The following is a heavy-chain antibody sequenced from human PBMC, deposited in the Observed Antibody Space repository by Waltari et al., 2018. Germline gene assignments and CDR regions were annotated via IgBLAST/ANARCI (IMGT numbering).Heavy chain of an antibody. CDR1: GFTFSSYW. V-gene: IGHV3-7*01. D-gene: IGHD6-19*01. Sequence: EVQLVESGGGLVQPGGSLRLSCAASGFTFSSYWMSWFRQAPGKGLEWVANIKQDGSEKYYVDSVKGRFTISRDNAKNSLYLQMNSLRAEDTAVYYCAILAVDDAFDIWGQGTMVTVSS. CDR2: IKQDGSEK. CDR3: AILAVDDAFDI. J-gene: IGHJ3*02.